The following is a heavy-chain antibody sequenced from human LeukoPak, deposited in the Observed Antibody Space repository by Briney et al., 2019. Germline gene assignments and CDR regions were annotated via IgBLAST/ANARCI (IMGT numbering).Heavy chain of an antibody. Sequence: PGGSLRLSCAASGFTFSNYAMNWVRQAPGKGLEWVSGISGGGEGTFYADSVKGRFTISRDNSKNTLYLQMSSLRVEDTAVYYCARNDRGAFDIWGQGTMVTVSS. CDR1: GFTFSNYA. D-gene: IGHD3-22*01. V-gene: IGHV3-23*01. CDR2: ISGGGEGT. J-gene: IGHJ3*02. CDR3: ARNDRGAFDI.